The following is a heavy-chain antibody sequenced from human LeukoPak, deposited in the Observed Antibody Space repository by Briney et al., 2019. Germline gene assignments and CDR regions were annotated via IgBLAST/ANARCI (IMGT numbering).Heavy chain of an antibody. V-gene: IGHV1-18*01. CDR3: ARVGPYYYDSSGYYYDY. CDR2: ISAYNGNT. J-gene: IGHJ4*02. D-gene: IGHD3-22*01. CDR1: GYTFTSYG. Sequence: ASVKVSCKASGYTFTSYGISWVRQAPGQGLEWMGWISAYNGNTNYAQKLQGRVTMTTDTSTSTAYMELRSLRSDDTAVYYCARVGPYYYDSSGYYYDYRGQGTLVTVSS.